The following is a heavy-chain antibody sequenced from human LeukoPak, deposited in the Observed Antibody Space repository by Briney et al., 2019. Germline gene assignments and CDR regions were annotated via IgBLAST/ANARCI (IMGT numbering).Heavy chain of an antibody. Sequence: ASVKVSCKASGYTFTSYGISWVRQAPGQGLEWMGWISAYNGNTNYAQKLQGRVTMTTDTSTSTAYMELRSLRSDDTAVYYCARSSSGYPHFIPIDYWGQGTLVIVSS. CDR2: ISAYNGNT. CDR1: GYTFTSYG. V-gene: IGHV1-18*01. D-gene: IGHD3-22*01. CDR3: ARSSSGYPHFIPIDY. J-gene: IGHJ4*02.